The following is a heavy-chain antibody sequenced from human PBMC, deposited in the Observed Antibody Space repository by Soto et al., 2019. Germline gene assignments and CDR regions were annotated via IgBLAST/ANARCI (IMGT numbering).Heavy chain of an antibody. J-gene: IGHJ5*02. V-gene: IGHV1-2*02. D-gene: IGHD3-3*01. CDR3: ARGGGTILAPLP. Sequence: QVQLVKSGAEVKKPGASVKVSCKASGYTFTGYFMHWVRQAPGQGLEWMGWINSNSGATKYAQKFLGRVTLSRDTSISTAYMELSGLRSDDTAVYYCARGGGTILAPLPWGQGTLVTVSS. CDR2: INSNSGAT. CDR1: GYTFTGYF.